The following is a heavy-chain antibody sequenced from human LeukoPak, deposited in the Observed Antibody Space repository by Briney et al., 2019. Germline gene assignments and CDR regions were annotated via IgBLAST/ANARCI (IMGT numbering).Heavy chain of an antibody. J-gene: IGHJ5*02. CDR2: IYYSGST. Sequence: SETLSLTCTVSGGSIGSYYWSWIRQPPGRGLEWIGYIYYSGSTNYNPSLKSRVTISVDTSKNQFSLKLSSVTAADTAVYYCARAICSGGSCYSGPFDPWGQGTLVTVSS. CDR1: GGSIGSYY. V-gene: IGHV4-59*01. CDR3: ARAICSGGSCYSGPFDP. D-gene: IGHD2-15*01.